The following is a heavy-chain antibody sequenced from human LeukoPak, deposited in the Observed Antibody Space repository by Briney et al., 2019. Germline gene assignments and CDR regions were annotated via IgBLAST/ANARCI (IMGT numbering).Heavy chain of an antibody. CDR2: ISAYNGNA. V-gene: IGHV1-18*01. CDR1: GYTFTSYG. D-gene: IGHD5-24*01. J-gene: IGHJ4*02. Sequence: ASVKVSCKASGYTFTSYGISWVRQAPGQGLEWMGWISAYNGNANYAQKLQGRVTMTTDTSTSTAYMELRSLRSDDTAVYYCARRRDGYNLEDYFDYWGQGTLVTVSS. CDR3: ARRRDGYNLEDYFDY.